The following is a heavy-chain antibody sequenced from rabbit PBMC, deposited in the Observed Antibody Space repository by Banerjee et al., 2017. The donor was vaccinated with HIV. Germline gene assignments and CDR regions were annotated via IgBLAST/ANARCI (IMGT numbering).Heavy chain of an antibody. D-gene: IGHD1-1*01. CDR1: GFTLSSYW. Sequence: QQQLEESGGGLVKPGGTLTLTCKASGFTLSSYWMCWVRQAPGKGLEWIGCIYTASDGTCYANWAKGRFTISKPSSTTVTLQMTSLTAADTATYFCARRDGASGGFKLWGPGTLVTVS. CDR2: IYTASDGT. CDR3: ARRDGASGGFKL. V-gene: IGHV1S45*01. J-gene: IGHJ4*01.